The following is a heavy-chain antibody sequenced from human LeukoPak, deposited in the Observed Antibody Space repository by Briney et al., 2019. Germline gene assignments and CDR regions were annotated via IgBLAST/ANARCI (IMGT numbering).Heavy chain of an antibody. Sequence: SETLSLTCTVSGGSISSYYWSWIRQPPGKGLEWIGYIYYSGSTNYNPSLKSRVTISVDTSKNQFSLKLSSVTAADTAVYYCAGVPHLNCSSTSCYLYYYYGMDVWGQGTTVTVSS. J-gene: IGHJ6*02. D-gene: IGHD2-2*01. V-gene: IGHV4-59*01. CDR1: GGSISSYY. CDR2: IYYSGST. CDR3: AGVPHLNCSSTSCYLYYYYGMDV.